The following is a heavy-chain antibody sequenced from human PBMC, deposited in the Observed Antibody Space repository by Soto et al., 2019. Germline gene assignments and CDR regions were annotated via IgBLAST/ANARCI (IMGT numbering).Heavy chain of an antibody. V-gene: IGHV3-23*01. D-gene: IGHD2-21*02. CDR1: GFTFSIYA. CDR2: MTGSGGDI. CDR3: AKDAVYGDGLWLAAN. Sequence: EVQMLESGGGLVQPGESLRLSCAASGFTFSIYAMMWVRQPPGKGQEWVAGMTGSGGDIRYADSVKGRFTISKDNSKNTLYLQMNSLRAEETAMYYCAKDAVYGDGLWLAANWGQGTLVTVSS. J-gene: IGHJ4*02.